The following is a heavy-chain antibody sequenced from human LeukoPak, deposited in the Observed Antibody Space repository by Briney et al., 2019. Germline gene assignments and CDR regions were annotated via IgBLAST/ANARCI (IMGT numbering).Heavy chain of an antibody. CDR1: GFTFSIYA. CDR3: AKDFLTVTAGWDY. D-gene: IGHD6-25*01. V-gene: IGHV3-23*01. J-gene: IGHJ4*02. CDR2: ISGSGGST. Sequence: GGSLRLSCAASGFTFSIYAMSWVRQAPGKGLEWVSGISGSGGSTYYADSVKGRFTISRDNSKNTVFLQMNSLRAEDTAVYYCAKDFLTVTAGWDYWGQGTLVTVSS.